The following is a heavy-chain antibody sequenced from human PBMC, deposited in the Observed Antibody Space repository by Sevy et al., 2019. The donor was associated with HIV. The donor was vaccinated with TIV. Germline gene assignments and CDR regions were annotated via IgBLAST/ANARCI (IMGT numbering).Heavy chain of an antibody. Sequence: GGSLRLPCAASGFTFSSYWMSWVRQAPGKGLEWVANIKQDGSEKYYVDSVKGRFTISRDNAKNSLYLQMNSLRAEDTAVYYCARDIVVVPAALHYYYYGMDVWGQGTTVTVSS. CDR1: GFTFSSYW. CDR3: ARDIVVVPAALHYYYYGMDV. CDR2: IKQDGSEK. J-gene: IGHJ6*02. D-gene: IGHD2-2*01. V-gene: IGHV3-7*01.